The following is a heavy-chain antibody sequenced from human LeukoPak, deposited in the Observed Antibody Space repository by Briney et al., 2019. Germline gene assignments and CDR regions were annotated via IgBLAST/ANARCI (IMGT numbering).Heavy chain of an antibody. CDR2: VYYSGNT. CDR1: SGSISRFY. Sequence: SETLSLTCTVSSGSISRFYWSWTRQPPGKGLEWIGYVYYSGNTNYNPSLKSRVTISVDTSKMQFSLKLSSVTAADTAVYYCARDQLYFDSSGYYRTDAFDIWGQGTKVTVSS. D-gene: IGHD3-22*01. J-gene: IGHJ3*02. CDR3: ARDQLYFDSSGYYRTDAFDI. V-gene: IGHV4-59*01.